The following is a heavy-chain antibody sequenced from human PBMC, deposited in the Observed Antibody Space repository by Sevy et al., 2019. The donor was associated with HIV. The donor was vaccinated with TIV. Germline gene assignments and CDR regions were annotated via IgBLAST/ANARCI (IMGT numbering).Heavy chain of an antibody. J-gene: IGHJ3*02. CDR2: IYTSGRT. CDR1: GGSISSYY. D-gene: IGHD1-7*01. V-gene: IGHV4-4*07. Sequence: SETLSLTCTVSGGSISSYYWSWIRQPAGKGLEWIGRIYTSGRTNYTPSLKSRVTMSVDTSKNHFSVNLSSVTAADTAVYYCARGYNWNFAACNIWGQGTMVTVSS. CDR3: ARGYNWNFAACNI.